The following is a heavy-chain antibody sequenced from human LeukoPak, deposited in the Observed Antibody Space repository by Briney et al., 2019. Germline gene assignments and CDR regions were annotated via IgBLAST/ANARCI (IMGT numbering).Heavy chain of an antibody. J-gene: IGHJ4*02. CDR3: ARDGYSYGYDY. D-gene: IGHD5-18*01. V-gene: IGHV3-30*02. CDR1: GFTFSIYG. CDR2: IRYDGSNK. Sequence: GGSLRLSCAASGFTFSIYGMHWVRQAPGKGLDWVAYIRYDGSNKQYADSVKGRFTISRDNAKNSLYLQMNSLRAEDTAVYYCARDGYSYGYDYWGQGTLVTVSS.